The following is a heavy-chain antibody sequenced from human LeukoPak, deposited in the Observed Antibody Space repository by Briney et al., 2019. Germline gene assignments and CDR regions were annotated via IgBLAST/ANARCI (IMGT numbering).Heavy chain of an antibody. CDR1: GFTFSSYS. Sequence: GGSLRLSCAASGFTFSSYSMNWVRQAPGKGLEWVSSISSSSSYIYYADSVKGRFTTSRDNAKNSLYLQMNSLRAEDTAVYYCARDRIQLWLLDYWGQGTLVTVSS. CDR2: ISSSSSYI. CDR3: ARDRIQLWLLDY. D-gene: IGHD5-18*01. J-gene: IGHJ4*02. V-gene: IGHV3-21*01.